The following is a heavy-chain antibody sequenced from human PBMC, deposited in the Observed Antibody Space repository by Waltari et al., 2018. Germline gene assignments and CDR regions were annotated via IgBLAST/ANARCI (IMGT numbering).Heavy chain of an antibody. D-gene: IGHD1-1*01. J-gene: IGHJ3*02. V-gene: IGHV4-38-2*01. CDR1: GYSISSGYY. CDR2: IYHSGST. CDR3: ARHLAPVNGAFDI. Sequence: QVQLQESGPGLVKPSETLSLTCAVSGYSISSGYYWGWLRQPPGKGLEWIGSIYHSGSTYYNPSLKSRVTISVDTSKNQFSLKLSSVTAADTAVYYCARHLAPVNGAFDIWGQGTMVTVSS.